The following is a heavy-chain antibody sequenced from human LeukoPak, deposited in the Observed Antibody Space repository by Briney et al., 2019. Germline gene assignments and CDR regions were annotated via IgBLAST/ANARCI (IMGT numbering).Heavy chain of an antibody. D-gene: IGHD6-19*01. V-gene: IGHV3-21*01. Sequence: GGSLRLSCAASAFAFSSYSMNWFRQAPGKGLEWVASITSGSKYIFYADSVRGRFTISRDNAENSLFLHMKSLRADDTGVYFCARDEETVAGLNGFDLWGQGTLVTVSS. CDR1: AFAFSSYS. CDR2: ITSGSKYI. CDR3: ARDEETVAGLNGFDL. J-gene: IGHJ4*02.